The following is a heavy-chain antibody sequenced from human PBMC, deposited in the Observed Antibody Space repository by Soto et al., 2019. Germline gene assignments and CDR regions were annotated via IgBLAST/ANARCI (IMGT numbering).Heavy chain of an antibody. CDR1: VGSISGYY. D-gene: IGHD6-19*01. CDR2: IFYSGGT. V-gene: IGHV4-59*01. J-gene: IGHJ4*02. Sequence: SETLSLTCTVFVGSISGYYWSWIRQPPGKGLEWIGYIFYSGGTNYNPSLKSRLTISVDTSKNQFSLKLRSVTAADTAVYYCARVGSSGWSPDYWGQGTLVTVSS. CDR3: ARVGSSGWSPDY.